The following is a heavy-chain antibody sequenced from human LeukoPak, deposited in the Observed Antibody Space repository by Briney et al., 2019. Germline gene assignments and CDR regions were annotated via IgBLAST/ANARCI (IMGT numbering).Heavy chain of an antibody. CDR1: GFTFSSCA. CDR2: ISSNGGST. V-gene: IGHV3-64*01. CDR3: ARGRYSGSYYYAYFDY. Sequence: GGSLRLSCAASGFTFSSCAMHWVRQAPGKGLEYVSAISSNGGSTYYANSVKGRFTISRDNSKNTLYLQMGSLRAEDMAVYYCARGRYSGSYYYAYFDYWGQGTLVTVSS. J-gene: IGHJ4*02. D-gene: IGHD1-26*01.